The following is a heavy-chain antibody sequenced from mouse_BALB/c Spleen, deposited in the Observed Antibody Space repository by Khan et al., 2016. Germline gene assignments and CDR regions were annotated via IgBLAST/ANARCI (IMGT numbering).Heavy chain of an antibody. CDR3: ARRYYYGRYFDV. J-gene: IGHJ1*01. CDR2: INPDSSTI. CDR1: VFDFSRYW. V-gene: IGHV4-1*02. D-gene: IGHD1-1*01. Sequence: EVQLQESGGGLVQPGGSLKLSCAASVFDFSRYWMSWVRQAPGKGLEWIGEINPDSSTINYTPSLKDKFIISRDNAKNTLYLQMSKVRSEDTALYYCARRYYYGRYFDVWGAGTTVTVSS.